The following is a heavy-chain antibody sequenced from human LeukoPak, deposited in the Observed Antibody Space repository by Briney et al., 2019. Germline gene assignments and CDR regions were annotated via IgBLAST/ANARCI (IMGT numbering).Heavy chain of an antibody. CDR1: GFSFSYYT. CDR3: ARAQDNSIHFAY. V-gene: IGHV3-21*06. J-gene: IGHJ4*02. Sequence: GGSLRLSCATSGFSFSYYTMDWVRQAPGKGLEWVSSVSTSRCKKYYADSVKGRFAISRDKAKNSLYLHLNRLRVEDTGIYYCARAQDNSIHFAYWGQGALVTVAS. CDR2: VSTSRCKK. D-gene: IGHD4-11*01.